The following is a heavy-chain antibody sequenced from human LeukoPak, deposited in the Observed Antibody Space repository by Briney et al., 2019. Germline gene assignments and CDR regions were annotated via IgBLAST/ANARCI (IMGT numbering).Heavy chain of an antibody. J-gene: IGHJ4*02. CDR2: IYYSGST. CDR3: ARGSGYDFVKYFDY. D-gene: IGHD5-12*01. Sequence: SQTLSLTCTVSGGSISSGGYYWSWLRQHPGKGLEWLGYIYYSGSTYYNPSLKSRVTISVDTSKNQFSLKLSSVTAADTAVYYCARGSGYDFVKYFDYWGQGTLITVSS. V-gene: IGHV4-31*03. CDR1: GGSISSGGYY.